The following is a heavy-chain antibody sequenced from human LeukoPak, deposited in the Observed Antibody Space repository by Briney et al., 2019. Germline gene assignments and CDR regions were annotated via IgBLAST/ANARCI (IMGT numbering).Heavy chain of an antibody. CDR1: GFSFSTYA. V-gene: IGHV3-66*01. J-gene: IGHJ4*02. CDR3: ARELLGHGYNSGDFDY. D-gene: IGHD5-24*01. Sequence: PGGSLRLSCASSGFSFSTYALSWVRQAPGKGLEWVSVTYRGGITYYADSVKGRFTISRDNSKNTLYLRMNSLRAEDTAVYYCARELLGHGYNSGDFDYWGQGTLVTVSS. CDR2: TYRGGIT.